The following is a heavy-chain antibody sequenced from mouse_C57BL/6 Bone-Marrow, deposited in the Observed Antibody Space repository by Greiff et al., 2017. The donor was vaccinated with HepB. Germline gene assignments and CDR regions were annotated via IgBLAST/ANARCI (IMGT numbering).Heavy chain of an antibody. J-gene: IGHJ2*01. D-gene: IGHD1-1*01. CDR2: ISYDGSN. V-gene: IGHV3-6*01. CDR1: GYSITSGYY. Sequence: VQLKESGPGLVKPSQSLSLTCSVTGYSITSGYYWNWIRQFPGNKLEWMGYISYDGSNNYNPSLKNRISITRDTSKNQFFLKLNSVTTEDTATYYCAREKVSYDYWGQGTTLTVSS. CDR3: AREKVSYDY.